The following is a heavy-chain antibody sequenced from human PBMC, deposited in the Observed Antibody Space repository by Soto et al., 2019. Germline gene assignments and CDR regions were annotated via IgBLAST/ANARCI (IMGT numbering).Heavy chain of an antibody. Sequence: PGGSLRLSCAASGFTFSSYSINWVRQAPGKGLEWVSSISSSSSYIYYADSVKGRFTISRDNAKNSLYLQMNSLRAEDTAVYYCARDVYCTNGVCFFNWFDPWGQGTLVTVSS. CDR2: ISSSSSYI. CDR1: GFTFSSYS. D-gene: IGHD2-8*01. CDR3: ARDVYCTNGVCFFNWFDP. J-gene: IGHJ5*02. V-gene: IGHV3-21*01.